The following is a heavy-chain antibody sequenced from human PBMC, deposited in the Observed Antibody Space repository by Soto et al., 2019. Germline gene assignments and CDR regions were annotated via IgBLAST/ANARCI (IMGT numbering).Heavy chain of an antibody. CDR3: ARVIAAAPKYYDTSGVSRPPRPQIEYYFDY. CDR1: GGSISSYY. Sequence: SETLSLTCTVSGGSISSYYWSWIRQPPGKGLEWIGYIYYSGSTNYNPSLKSRVTISVDTSKNQFSLNLSSVTAADTAVYYCARVIAAAPKYYDTSGVSRPPRPQIEYYFDYWGQGTLVTVSS. D-gene: IGHD3-22*01. CDR2: IYYSGST. J-gene: IGHJ4*02. V-gene: IGHV4-59*01.